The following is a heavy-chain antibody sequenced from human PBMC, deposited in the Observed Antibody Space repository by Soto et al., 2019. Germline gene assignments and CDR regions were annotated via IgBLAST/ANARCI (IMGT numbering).Heavy chain of an antibody. D-gene: IGHD3-22*01. CDR3: MGSSGYYDNNWFDP. CDR1: GFTFSGSA. J-gene: IGHJ5*02. V-gene: IGHV3-73*01. Sequence: PGGSLRLSCAASGFTFSGSAMHWVRQASGKGLEWVGRIRSKANSYATAYAASVKGRFTISRDDSKNTAYLQMNSLKTEDTAVYYCMGSSGYYDNNWFDPWGQGTLVTVS. CDR2: IRSKANSYAT.